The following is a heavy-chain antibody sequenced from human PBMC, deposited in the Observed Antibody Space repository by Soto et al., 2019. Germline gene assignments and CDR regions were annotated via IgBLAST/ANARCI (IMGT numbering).Heavy chain of an antibody. CDR3: AKNYYETSDFYYGIYYYTIDV. Sequence: GGSLRLSCAASGFTFSSYAMTWVRQAPGKGLEWVSAISGSGRATYYADSVKGRFTISRDNSKNTLYLQMNSLRAEETAVYYCAKNYYETSDFYYGIYYYTIDVWGQGTTVTVSS. CDR1: GFTFSSYA. J-gene: IGHJ6*02. CDR2: ISGSGRAT. V-gene: IGHV3-23*01. D-gene: IGHD3-22*01.